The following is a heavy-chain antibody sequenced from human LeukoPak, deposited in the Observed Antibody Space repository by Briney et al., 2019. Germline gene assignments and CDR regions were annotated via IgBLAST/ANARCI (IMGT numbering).Heavy chain of an antibody. Sequence: PGGSPRLSCAASGFTFSSYWMNWVRQAPGKGLEWVSYISSSSTIYYADSVKGRFTISRDNAKNSLYLQMNSLRAEDTAVYYCARDMGIAALSDFDYWGQGTLVTVSS. CDR2: ISSSSTI. J-gene: IGHJ4*02. D-gene: IGHD6-13*01. V-gene: IGHV3-48*04. CDR3: ARDMGIAALSDFDY. CDR1: GFTFSSYW.